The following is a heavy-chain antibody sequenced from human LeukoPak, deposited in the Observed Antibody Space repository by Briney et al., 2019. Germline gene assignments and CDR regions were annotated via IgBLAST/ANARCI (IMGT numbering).Heavy chain of an antibody. CDR1: GFTFSSYW. Sequence: GGSLRLSCAASGFTFSSYWMHWVRQAPGKGLVWVSRINSDWSSTSYADSVKGRFTISRDNAKNTLYLQMNSLRDEDTSVHYCAKGYGWEASYYYYYMDVWGKGATVTISS. D-gene: IGHD1-26*01. J-gene: IGHJ6*03. CDR3: AKGYGWEASYYYYYMDV. CDR2: INSDWSST. V-gene: IGHV3-74*01.